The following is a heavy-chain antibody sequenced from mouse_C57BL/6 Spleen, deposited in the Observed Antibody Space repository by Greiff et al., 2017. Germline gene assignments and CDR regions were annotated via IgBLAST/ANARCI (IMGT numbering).Heavy chain of an antibody. J-gene: IGHJ1*03. CDR2: IDPSDSYT. D-gene: IGHD2-5*01. CDR1: GYTFTSYW. CDR3: AKSSNYVYFDV. V-gene: IGHV1-69*01. Sequence: QVQLKQPGAELVMPGASVKLSCKASGYTFTSYWMHWVKQRPGQGLEWIGEIDPSDSYTNYNQKFKGKSTLTVDKSSSTAYMQLSSLTSEDSAVYYCAKSSNYVYFDVWGTGTTVTVSS.